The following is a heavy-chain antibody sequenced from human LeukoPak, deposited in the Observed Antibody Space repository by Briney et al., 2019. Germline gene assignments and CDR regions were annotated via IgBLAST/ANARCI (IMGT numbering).Heavy chain of an antibody. Sequence: ASVKVSCKASGYTFTSYGISWVRQAPGQGLEWMGWISAYNGNTNCAQKLQGRVTMTTDTSTSTAYMELRSLRSDDTAVYYCAIRLWFGELEDWFDPWGQGTLVTVSS. D-gene: IGHD3-10*01. J-gene: IGHJ5*02. CDR1: GYTFTSYG. CDR3: AIRLWFGELEDWFDP. CDR2: ISAYNGNT. V-gene: IGHV1-18*01.